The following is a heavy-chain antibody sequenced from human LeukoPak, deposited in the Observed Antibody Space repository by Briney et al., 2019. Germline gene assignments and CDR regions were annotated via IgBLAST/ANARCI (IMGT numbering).Heavy chain of an antibody. CDR1: GASISSYY. J-gene: IGHJ6*02. V-gene: IGHV4-59*01. Sequence: SETLSLTCTVSGASISSYYWNWIRQPPGKGLEWIGYIYYSGSTNYNPSPKSRVTISVDTSKNQFSLKLSSVTAADAAVYYCARVGILYPGDYYYGMDVWGQGTTVTVSS. D-gene: IGHD2-8*01. CDR2: IYYSGST. CDR3: ARVGILYPGDYYYGMDV.